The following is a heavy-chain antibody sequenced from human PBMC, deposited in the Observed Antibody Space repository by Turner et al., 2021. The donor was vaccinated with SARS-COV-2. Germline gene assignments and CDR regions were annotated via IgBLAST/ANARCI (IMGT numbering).Heavy chain of an antibody. CDR3: ARGTINPPAGH. J-gene: IGHJ4*02. D-gene: IGHD5-12*01. V-gene: IGHV3-23*01. CDR1: GYSFSVYA. Sequence: EVQTLESGGGLVQPGGSLRLSCAASGYSFSVYAMTWVRQAPGKGLEWVSAIGGRDANTFYADSVRGRFTISRDNSKNTVFLQMNSLRADDTALYYCARGTINPPAGHWGQGTLVTVSS. CDR2: IGGRDANT.